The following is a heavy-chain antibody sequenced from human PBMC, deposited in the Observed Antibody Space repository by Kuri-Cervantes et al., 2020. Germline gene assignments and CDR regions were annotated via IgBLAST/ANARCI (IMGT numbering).Heavy chain of an antibody. CDR3: ARVPAYSSSWYYFDY. J-gene: IGHJ4*02. Sequence: LSLTCAASGFTFSSYGMHWVRQAPGKGLEWVAVIWYDGSNKYYADSVKGRFTISRDNSKNTLYLQMNSLRAEDTAVYYCARVPAYSSSWYYFDYWGQGTLVTVSS. CDR2: IWYDGSNK. V-gene: IGHV3-33*01. CDR1: GFTFSSYG. D-gene: IGHD6-13*01.